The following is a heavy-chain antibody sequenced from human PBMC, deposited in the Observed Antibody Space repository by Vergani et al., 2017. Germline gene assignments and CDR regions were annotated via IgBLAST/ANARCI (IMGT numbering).Heavy chain of an antibody. CDR3: AASETLRASYYFDY. V-gene: IGHV3-21*01. J-gene: IGHJ4*02. Sequence: EVQLVESGGGLVKPGGSLRLSCAASGFTFSSYSMNWVRQAPGKGLEWVSSISSSSSYIYYADSVKGRFTISRDNAKNSLYLQMNSLRAEDTAVYYCAASETLRASYYFDYWGQGTLVTVSS. CDR2: ISSSSSYI. CDR1: GFTFSSYS. D-gene: IGHD3-3*01.